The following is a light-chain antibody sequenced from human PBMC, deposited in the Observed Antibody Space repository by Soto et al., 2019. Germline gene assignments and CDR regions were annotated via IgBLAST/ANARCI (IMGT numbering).Light chain of an antibody. CDR2: EVS. Sequence: QSALTQSPSASGSPGQSVTISCTGTSSDVGGYNYVSWYQQHPGKAPKLMIYEVSKRPSGVPDRFSGSKSGNTASLTVSGLQAEDEADYYCRSYAGSNGVFGTGTKLTVL. V-gene: IGLV2-8*01. CDR1: SSDVGGYNY. CDR3: RSYAGSNGV. J-gene: IGLJ1*01.